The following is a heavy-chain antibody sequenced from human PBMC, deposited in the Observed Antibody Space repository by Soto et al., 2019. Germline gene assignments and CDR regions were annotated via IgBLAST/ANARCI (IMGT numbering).Heavy chain of an antibody. CDR1: GGTFSTFT. Sequence: QVQLVQSGADVKKPGSSVKVSCKPFGGTFSTFTLSWGRQAPGQWLLWMGSMIPFLNMSNIEASFLGRQNITAEESTRTAYIELGCLTREDTAIYFCATSRAQNDQWGHGTRVTVS. CDR3: ATSRAQNDQ. V-gene: IGHV1-69*18. J-gene: IGHJ5*02. CDR2: MIPFLNMS.